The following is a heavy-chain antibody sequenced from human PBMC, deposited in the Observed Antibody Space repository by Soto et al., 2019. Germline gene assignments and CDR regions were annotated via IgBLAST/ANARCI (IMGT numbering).Heavy chain of an antibody. J-gene: IGHJ4*03. V-gene: IGHV3-74*01. CDR1: GFTFSSYW. CDR3: ARGSGSYWDYFDN. Sequence: LRLSCVASGFTFSSYWMHWVRQAPGKGLVWVSRINSDGSSTSYADSVKGRFTISRDNAKNTLYVQMNRLRAEDTAVYYCARGSGSYWDYFDNWGQGTTVTVSS. D-gene: IGHD3-10*01. CDR2: INSDGSST.